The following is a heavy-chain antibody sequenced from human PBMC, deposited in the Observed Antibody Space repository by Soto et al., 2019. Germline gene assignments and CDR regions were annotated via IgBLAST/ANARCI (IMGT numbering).Heavy chain of an antibody. Sequence: PGGSLRLSCAASGFTFSSYAMHWVRQAPGKGLEWVAVISYDGSNKYYADSVKGRFTISRDNSKNTLYLQMNSLRAEDTAVYYCAADCSGGSCYDDIHYYYGMDVWGQGTTVTVSS. J-gene: IGHJ6*02. V-gene: IGHV3-30-3*01. CDR3: AADCSGGSCYDDIHYYYGMDV. CDR1: GFTFSSYA. CDR2: ISYDGSNK. D-gene: IGHD2-15*01.